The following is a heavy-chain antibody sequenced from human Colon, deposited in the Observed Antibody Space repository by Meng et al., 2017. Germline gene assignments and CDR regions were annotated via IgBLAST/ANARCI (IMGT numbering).Heavy chain of an antibody. Sequence: EVQLVESGGGLVEPGGSLRLSCAAFGFTFISYIMNWVRQAPGKGLEWVSSISSSGSYIYYADSVKGRFTISRDNAKNSLYLQMNSLRAEDTAVYYCARDHPGPLGYWGQGALVTVSS. CDR3: ARDHPGPLGY. V-gene: IGHV3-21*01. D-gene: IGHD7-27*01. J-gene: IGHJ4*02. CDR1: GFTFISYI. CDR2: ISSSGSYI.